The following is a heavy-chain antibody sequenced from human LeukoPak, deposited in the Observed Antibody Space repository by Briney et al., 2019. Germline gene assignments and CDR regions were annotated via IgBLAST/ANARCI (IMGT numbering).Heavy chain of an antibody. CDR1: GYTFTSYA. CDR3: ARPMVRGIESFDY. CDR2: INTNTGNP. D-gene: IGHD3-10*01. Sequence: ASVKASCKASGYTFTSYAINWVRQAPGQGLEWMGWINTNTGNPTYAQGFTGRFVFSLDTSVSTAYLQISSLKAEDTAVYYCARPMVRGIESFDYWGQGTLVTVSS. J-gene: IGHJ4*02. V-gene: IGHV7-4-1*02.